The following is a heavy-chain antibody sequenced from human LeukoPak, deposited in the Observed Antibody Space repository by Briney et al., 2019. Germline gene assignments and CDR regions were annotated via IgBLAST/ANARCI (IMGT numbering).Heavy chain of an antibody. J-gene: IGHJ4*02. CDR2: IYYSGST. CDR3: ARVQTPSGSGSYSFDY. V-gene: IGHV4-59*01. Sequence: SETLSLTCTVSGGSISSYHWSRIRQPPGKGLECIGYIYYSGSTNYNPSLKSRVTISVDTSKNQFSLKLSSVTAADTAVYYCARVQTPSGSGSYSFDYWGQGTLVTVSS. D-gene: IGHD3-10*01. CDR1: GGSISSYH.